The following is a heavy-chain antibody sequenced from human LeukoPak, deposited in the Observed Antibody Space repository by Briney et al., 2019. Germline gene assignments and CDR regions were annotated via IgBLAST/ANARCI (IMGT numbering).Heavy chain of an antibody. D-gene: IGHD1-26*01. CDR2: ISVYNGDT. CDR1: GYSFTSYG. CDR3: ARSWVGATTELYY. Sequence: ASVKVSCKASGYSFTSYGISWVRQAPGQGIAWMGWISVYNGDTKYAQKLQGRVTMTIDTSTSTAYMELRSLRSDDTAVYYCARSWVGATTELYYWGQGTLVTVSS. J-gene: IGHJ4*02. V-gene: IGHV1-18*01.